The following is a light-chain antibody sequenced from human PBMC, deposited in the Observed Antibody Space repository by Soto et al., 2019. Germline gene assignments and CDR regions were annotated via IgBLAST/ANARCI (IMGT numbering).Light chain of an antibody. CDR3: SSYTSSSTRV. J-gene: IGLJ1*01. CDR1: SSDVGGYNY. V-gene: IGLV2-14*01. Sequence: QSVLTQPPSASGSPGQSITISCTGTSSDVGGYNYVSWYQQHPGKAPKLMIYEVSNRPSGVSNRFSGSKSGNTASLTISGLQAEDEADYYCSSYTSSSTRVFGTGTKVTV. CDR2: EVS.